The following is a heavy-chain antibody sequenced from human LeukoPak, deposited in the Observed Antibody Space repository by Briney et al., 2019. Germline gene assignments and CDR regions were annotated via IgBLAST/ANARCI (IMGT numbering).Heavy chain of an antibody. CDR2: IIPILGIA. V-gene: IGHV1-69*04. Sequence: SVKVSCKASGGTFSSYAISWVRQAPGQGLEWMGRIIPILGIANYAQKFQGRVTITADKSTSTAYMELSSLRSEDTAVYYCAREAPLMVRGVINWFDPWGQGTLVTVSS. CDR1: GGTFSSYA. CDR3: AREAPLMVRGVINWFDP. J-gene: IGHJ5*02. D-gene: IGHD3-10*01.